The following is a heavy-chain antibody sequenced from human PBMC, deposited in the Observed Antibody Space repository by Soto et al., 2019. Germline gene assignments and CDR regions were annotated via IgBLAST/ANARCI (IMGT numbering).Heavy chain of an antibody. Sequence: PSETLSLTCTVSGGPISSYYWIWIRQPPGKGLEWIGYIYYSGSTNYNPSLKSRVTISVDTSKNQFSLKLSSVTAADTAVYYCARYYDFWSGHYYYYYGMDVWGQGTTVTVSS. D-gene: IGHD3-3*01. CDR1: GGPISSYY. V-gene: IGHV4-59*01. CDR3: ARYYDFWSGHYYYYYGMDV. J-gene: IGHJ6*02. CDR2: IYYSGST.